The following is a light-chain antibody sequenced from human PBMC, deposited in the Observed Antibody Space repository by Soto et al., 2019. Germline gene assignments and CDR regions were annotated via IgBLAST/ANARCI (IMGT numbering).Light chain of an antibody. CDR1: QSVGSN. Sequence: EVVMTQSPATLSVSPGERATLSCRASQSVGSNLAWYQQKPGQAPRLLIYAASTRATGIPARFSGSGSGTDFTLTISSLQPEDFATYYCQQSYSTPITFGQGTRLEI. CDR3: QQSYSTPIT. J-gene: IGKJ5*01. V-gene: IGKV3-15*01. CDR2: AAS.